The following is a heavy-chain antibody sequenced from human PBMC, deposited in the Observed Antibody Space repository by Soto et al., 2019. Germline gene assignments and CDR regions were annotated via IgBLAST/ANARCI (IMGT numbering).Heavy chain of an antibody. D-gene: IGHD6-19*01. CDR3: AKDVRGWGGWQDN. CDR1: GFTFSSYA. V-gene: IGHV3-23*01. Sequence: EVQLLESGGGLVQPGGSLRLACAVSGFTFSSYAMSWVHQAPGKGLEWVSAISGSGGSTYYADSVKGRFTISRDNSKNTLKLKRNGRRAEDTAVFYWAKDVRGWGGWQDNWGEGTLVTVSS. J-gene: IGHJ4*02. CDR2: ISGSGGST.